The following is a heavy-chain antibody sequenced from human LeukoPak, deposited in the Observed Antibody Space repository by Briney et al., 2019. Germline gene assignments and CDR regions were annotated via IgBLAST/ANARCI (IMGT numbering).Heavy chain of an antibody. CDR3: ARDTVNGPFVISLDL. CDR1: GFSLRSSE. D-gene: IGHD2-8*01. V-gene: IGHV3-48*03. CDR2: INSADNVE. Sequence: GGSLRLSCTASGFSLRSSEMNWVRQAPGKGPEWVAHINSADNVEYYTDSVRGRFTMSRDNAKDLLYLQMNSLRDEDTAVYYCARDTVNGPFVISLDLWGQGVLVTVSS. J-gene: IGHJ5*02.